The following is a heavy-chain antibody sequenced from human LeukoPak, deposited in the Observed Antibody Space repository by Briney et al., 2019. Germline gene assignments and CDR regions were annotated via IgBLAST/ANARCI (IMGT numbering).Heavy chain of an antibody. D-gene: IGHD2-2*01. CDR3: ARDVRHKYCSSASCYRGWFDP. CDR2: INPSGGST. V-gene: IGHV1-46*01. Sequence: ASVKVSCKASGYTFTSYYMHWVRQAPGQGLEWMGIINPSGGSTSYAQKFQGRVTMTRDMSTSTDYMELSSLRSEDTAVYYCARDVRHKYCSSASCYRGWFDPWGQGTLVTVSS. J-gene: IGHJ5*02. CDR1: GYTFTSYY.